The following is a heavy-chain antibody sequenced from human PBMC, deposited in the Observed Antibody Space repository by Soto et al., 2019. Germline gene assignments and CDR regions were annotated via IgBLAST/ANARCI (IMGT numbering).Heavy chain of an antibody. Sequence: ASVKVSCKASGYTFTSCYMHWVRQAPGQGLEWMGIINPSGGSTSYAQKFQGRVTMTRDTSTSTVYMELSSLRSEDTAVYYCASYDYGDDEYFQHWGQGTLVTVSS. CDR2: INPSGGST. CDR3: ASYDYGDDEYFQH. CDR1: GYTFTSCY. J-gene: IGHJ1*01. D-gene: IGHD4-17*01. V-gene: IGHV1-46*03.